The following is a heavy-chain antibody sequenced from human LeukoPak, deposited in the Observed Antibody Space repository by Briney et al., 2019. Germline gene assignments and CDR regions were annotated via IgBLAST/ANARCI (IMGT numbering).Heavy chain of an antibody. CDR1: GGSISSSSYY. V-gene: IGHV4-39*01. CDR2: IYYSGST. CDR3: ATHEGVVVPAAIDY. J-gene: IGHJ4*02. Sequence: SETLSLTCTVSGGSISSSSYYWGWIRQPPGKGLEWIGSIYYSGSTYYNPSLKSRVTISVDTSKNQFSLKLSSVTAADTAVYYCATHEGVVVPAAIDYWGQGTLVTVSS. D-gene: IGHD2-2*01.